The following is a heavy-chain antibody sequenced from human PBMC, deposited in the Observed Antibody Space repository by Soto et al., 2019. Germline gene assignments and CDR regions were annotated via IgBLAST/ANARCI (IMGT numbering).Heavy chain of an antibody. CDR2: ISSSSSTK. CDR1: GFTFSSYT. J-gene: IGHJ4*02. V-gene: IGHV3-48*01. Sequence: GGSLRLSCAASGFTFSSYTMNWVRQAPGRGLEWVSYISSSSSTKYYADSVRGRFTISRDNAKNSLYLQMNSLRAEDTAVYYCARGPIWFGELSSDYWGQGTLVTVS. CDR3: ARGPIWFGELSSDY. D-gene: IGHD3-10*01.